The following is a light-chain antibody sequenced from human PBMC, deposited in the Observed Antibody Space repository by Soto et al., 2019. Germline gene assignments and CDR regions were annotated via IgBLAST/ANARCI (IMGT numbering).Light chain of an antibody. CDR1: QSISSR. J-gene: IGKJ2*01. Sequence: DIQMTQSPSTLSASVGDRVTITCRASQSISSRLAWYQQKPGKAPKLLIYKASSVESGVPSRFSGSGSRTEFPPTISSLQPDVFANYYCQQNNSYPYTFGQGTKLEIK. CDR3: QQNNSYPYT. V-gene: IGKV1-5*03. CDR2: KAS.